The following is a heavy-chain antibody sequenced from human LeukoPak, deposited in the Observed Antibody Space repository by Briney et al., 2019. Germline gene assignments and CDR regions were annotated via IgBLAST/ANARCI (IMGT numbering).Heavy chain of an antibody. CDR1: GGSFSGYY. CDR3: ARGSKFWSGYLKKNWFDP. Sequence: SETLSLTCVVYGGSFSGYYWSWIRQPPGKGLEWIGEINHSGSTNYNPSLKSRVTISVDTSKNQFSLKLSSVTAADTAVYYCARGSKFWSGYLKKNWFDPWGQGTLVTVSS. D-gene: IGHD3-3*01. CDR2: INHSGST. J-gene: IGHJ5*02. V-gene: IGHV4-34*01.